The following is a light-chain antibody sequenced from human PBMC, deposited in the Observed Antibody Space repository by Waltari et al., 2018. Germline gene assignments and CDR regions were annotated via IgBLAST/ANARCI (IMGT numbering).Light chain of an antibody. Sequence: IQLTQSPSSLSASVGDRVTIACRASQGISGYVAWYQQKPGKAPKLLIYGASTLQSGVPSRFRGSGSGTDFTFIISDLQPEDFATYYCQQHNTFPLTFGGGTKVEIK. V-gene: IGKV1-9*01. J-gene: IGKJ4*01. CDR2: GAS. CDR1: QGISGY. CDR3: QQHNTFPLT.